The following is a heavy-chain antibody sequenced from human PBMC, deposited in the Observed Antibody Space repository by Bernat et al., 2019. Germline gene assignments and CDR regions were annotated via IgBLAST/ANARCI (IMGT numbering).Heavy chain of an antibody. CDR1: GFTLSSYG. J-gene: IGHJ6*02. V-gene: IGHV3-30*03. CDR2: MSYDGSNK. D-gene: IGHD1-26*01. CDR3: ARGGMVAYYYGMDV. Sequence: QVQLVESGGGVVQPGGSLRLSCAASGFTLSSYGMHWVRQAPGKGLEWVAVMSYDGSNKYYADSVKGRFTISRDNSKNTLYLQMNSLRAEDTAVYYCARGGMVAYYYGMDVWGQGTTVTVSS.